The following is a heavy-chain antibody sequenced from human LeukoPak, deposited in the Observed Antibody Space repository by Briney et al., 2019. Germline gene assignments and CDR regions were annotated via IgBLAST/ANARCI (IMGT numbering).Heavy chain of an antibody. CDR3: ARDAVVVAASVSDWFDP. D-gene: IGHD2-15*01. Sequence: ASVKVSCKASGYTFTSYGISWVRQAPGQGLEWMGWISAYNGNTNYAQKLQGRVTMTTDTSTSTAYMELRSLRSDDTAVYYCARDAVVVAASVSDWFDPWGQGTLVTVSS. V-gene: IGHV1-18*01. J-gene: IGHJ5*02. CDR2: ISAYNGNT. CDR1: GYTFTSYG.